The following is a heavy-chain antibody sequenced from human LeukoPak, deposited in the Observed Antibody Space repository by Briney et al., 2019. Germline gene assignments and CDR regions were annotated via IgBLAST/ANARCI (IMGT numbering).Heavy chain of an antibody. J-gene: IGHJ4*02. V-gene: IGHV1-18*01. CDR2: ISAYNGNT. CDR1: GYTFTSYD. Sequence: ASVKVSCKASGYTFTSYDINWVRQAPGQGLEWMGWISAYNGNTNYAQKLQGRVTMTTDTSTSTAFMELRSLRSDDTAVYYCARVGYCSSTSCTYFDYWGQGTLVTVSS. CDR3: ARVGYCSSTSCTYFDY. D-gene: IGHD2-2*01.